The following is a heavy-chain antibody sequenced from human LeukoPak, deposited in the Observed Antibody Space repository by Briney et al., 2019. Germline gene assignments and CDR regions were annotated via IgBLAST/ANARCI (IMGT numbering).Heavy chain of an antibody. Sequence: PSETLSLTCTVSGGSISSGSHYWGWIRQPPGKGLEWIGSFDYRGRTYYSPSLKSRVTISVDTSKNQLSLKLTSVTAADTAVYSCASKPLTSSIAAVPPWGQGTLVTVSS. V-gene: IGHV4-39*01. D-gene: IGHD6-13*01. CDR2: FDYRGRT. J-gene: IGHJ5*02. CDR1: GGSISSGSHY. CDR3: ASKPLTSSIAAVPP.